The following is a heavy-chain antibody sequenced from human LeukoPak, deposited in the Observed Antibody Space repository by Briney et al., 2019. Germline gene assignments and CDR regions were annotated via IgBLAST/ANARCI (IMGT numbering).Heavy chain of an antibody. J-gene: IGHJ3*02. D-gene: IGHD5-12*01. CDR1: GFTFSSYG. CDR3: ARDGYDGAFDI. CDR2: IWYDGSNK. Sequence: GGSLRLSCAASGFTFSSYGMHWFRQAPGKGLEWVAVIWYDGSNKYYADSAKGRFTISRDNSKSTLYLQMNSLRAEDTAVYYCARDGYDGAFDIWGQGTMVTVSS. V-gene: IGHV3-33*01.